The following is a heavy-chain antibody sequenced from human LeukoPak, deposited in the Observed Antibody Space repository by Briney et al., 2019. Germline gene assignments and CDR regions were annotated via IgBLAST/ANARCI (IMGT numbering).Heavy chain of an antibody. CDR1: VGSFSGYY. Sequence: SETLSLTCAVYVGSFSGYYWSWIRQPPGKGLEWSGEINHSGSTNYNPSLKRRVTISVDISKNQLSLKLNSVTAADTGVYYCARTGYGNGLNTEYFQHWGQGTLVTVSS. D-gene: IGHD5-18*01. CDR3: ARTGYGNGLNTEYFQH. J-gene: IGHJ1*01. CDR2: INHSGST. V-gene: IGHV4-34*01.